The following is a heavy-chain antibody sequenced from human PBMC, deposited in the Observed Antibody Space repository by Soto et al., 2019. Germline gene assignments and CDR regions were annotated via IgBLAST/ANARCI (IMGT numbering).Heavy chain of an antibody. V-gene: IGHV3-11*06. CDR2: ISSSSRYT. Sequence: PGGSLRLSCEASGFTFSDYYMSWIRQAPGKGLEWVSYISSSSRYTNYADSVKGRFTISRDNAKNSLYLQMISLRAEDTAVYYCARGGGSITIFGVDNWFDPWGQGTLVTVSS. CDR3: ARGGGSITIFGVDNWFDP. J-gene: IGHJ5*02. D-gene: IGHD3-3*01. CDR1: GFTFSDYY.